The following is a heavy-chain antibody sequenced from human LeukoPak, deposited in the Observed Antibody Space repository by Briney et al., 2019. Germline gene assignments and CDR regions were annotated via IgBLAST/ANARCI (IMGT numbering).Heavy chain of an antibody. V-gene: IGHV4-30-2*01. CDR3: ARDSGGWFDP. CDR2: IYHSGST. Sequence: SQTLSLTCAVSGGSISSGGYSWSWIRQPPGTGLEWIGYIYHSGSTYYNPSLKSRVTISVDRSKNQFSLKLSSVTAADTAVYYCARDSGGWFDPWGQGTLVTVSS. J-gene: IGHJ5*02. D-gene: IGHD3-10*01. CDR1: GGSISSGGYS.